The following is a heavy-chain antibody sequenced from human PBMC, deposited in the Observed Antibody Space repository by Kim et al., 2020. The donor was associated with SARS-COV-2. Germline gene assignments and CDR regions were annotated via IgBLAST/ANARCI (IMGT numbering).Heavy chain of an antibody. CDR3: TRVSLERLGL. J-gene: IGHJ4*02. Sequence: TEYAASVKGRFTISRDDSNSIAYLQMNSLKTEDTAVYYCTRVSLERLGLWGQGTLVTVSS. V-gene: IGHV3-49*02. CDR2: T. D-gene: IGHD1-1*01.